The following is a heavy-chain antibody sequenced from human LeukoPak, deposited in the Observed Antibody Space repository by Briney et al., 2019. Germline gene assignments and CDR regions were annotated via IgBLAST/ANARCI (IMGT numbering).Heavy chain of an antibody. Sequence: RGSLRLSCAASGFTFSSYAMSWVRPAPGEGLGWVSTIRGSGGSTYYADSVKGRFTISRDNAKNSLYLQMNSLSAEDTAVYYCARDDYGSSWGQGTMVTVSS. V-gene: IGHV3-23*01. CDR1: GFTFSSYA. CDR3: ARDDYGSS. J-gene: IGHJ3*01. D-gene: IGHD4-17*01. CDR2: IRGSGGST.